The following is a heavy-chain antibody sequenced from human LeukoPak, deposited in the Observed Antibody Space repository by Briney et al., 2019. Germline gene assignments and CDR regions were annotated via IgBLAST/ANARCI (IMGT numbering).Heavy chain of an antibody. CDR3: ARDQTMVRGVIIIEPPFDY. V-gene: IGHV1-46*01. D-gene: IGHD3-10*01. CDR2: INPSGGST. CDR1: GYTFTSYY. J-gene: IGHJ4*02. Sequence: ASVKVSCKASGYTFTSYYMHWVRQAPGQGLEWMGIINPSGGSTSYAQKFQGRVTMTRDMSTSTVYMELSSLRSEDTAVYYCARDQTMVRGVIIIEPPFDYWGQGTLVTVSS.